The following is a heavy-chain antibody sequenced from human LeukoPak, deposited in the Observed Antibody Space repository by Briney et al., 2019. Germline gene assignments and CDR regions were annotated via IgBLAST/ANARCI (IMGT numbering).Heavy chain of an antibody. D-gene: IGHD4-17*01. V-gene: IGHV3-21*01. CDR3: ARIRDFGASYHYFYMDV. CDR2: ISSSSSYI. Sequence: GGSLRLSCAASGFTFSSYSMNWVRQAPGKGLEWVSSISSSSSYIYYADSVRGRFTISRDNARNSLYLQMSSLRAEDTAVYYCARIRDFGASYHYFYMDVWGKGTTVTVSS. J-gene: IGHJ6*03. CDR1: GFTFSSYS.